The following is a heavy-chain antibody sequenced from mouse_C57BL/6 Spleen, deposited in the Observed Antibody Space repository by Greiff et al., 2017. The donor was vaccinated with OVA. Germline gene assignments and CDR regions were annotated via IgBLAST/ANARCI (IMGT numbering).Heavy chain of an antibody. J-gene: IGHJ4*01. Sequence: EVKLMESGPGLVKPSQSLSLTCSVTGYSITSGYYWNWIRQFPGNKLEWMGYISYDGSNNYNPSLKNRISITRDTSKNQFFLKLNSVTTEDTATYYCASRLLHAMDYWGQGTSVTVSS. CDR3: ASRLLHAMDY. CDR1: GYSITSGYY. CDR2: ISYDGSN. V-gene: IGHV3-6*01. D-gene: IGHD2-3*01.